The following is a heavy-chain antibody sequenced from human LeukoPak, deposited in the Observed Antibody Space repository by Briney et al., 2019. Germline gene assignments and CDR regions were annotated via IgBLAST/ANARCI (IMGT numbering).Heavy chain of an antibody. J-gene: IGHJ3*02. CDR2: IYDSGST. CDR3: ACLTTADAFDI. D-gene: IGHD3-22*01. CDR1: GGSISIYY. Sequence: SETLSLTCTVSGGSISIYYWSWIRQPPGKGLEWSGYIYDSGSTNYNPSLKSRVTISVDTSKNQFSLKLSSVTAADTAVYYCACLTTADAFDIWGQGTMVTVSA. V-gene: IGHV4-59*01.